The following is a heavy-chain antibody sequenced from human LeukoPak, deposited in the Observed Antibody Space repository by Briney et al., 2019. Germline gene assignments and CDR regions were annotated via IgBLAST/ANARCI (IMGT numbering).Heavy chain of an antibody. V-gene: IGHV3-30-3*01. CDR1: GFTFSSYA. J-gene: IGHJ4*02. CDR2: ISYDGSNK. D-gene: IGHD3-22*01. CDR3: ARDYYDGQGYFDY. Sequence: GRSLRLSCAASGFTFSSYAMHWVRQAPGKGLEWVAVISYDGSNKYYADSVKGRFTISRDNSKNTLYLQMNSLRAEDTAVYYCARDYYDGQGYFDYWGQGTLVTVSS.